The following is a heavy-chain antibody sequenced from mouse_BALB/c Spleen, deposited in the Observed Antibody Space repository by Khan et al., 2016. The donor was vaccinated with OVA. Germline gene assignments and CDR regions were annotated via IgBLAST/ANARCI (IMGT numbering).Heavy chain of an antibody. CDR3: ARGGYSSFAC. D-gene: IGHD1-3*01. CDR1: GYSFTSYL. Sequence: EVQLQQSGTVLARPGASVKMSCKASGYSFTSYLIHWVKQGPGQGLEWIGDIYPGNSDTTYNQKFKDKAKLTAGTSANTAYMELSSLTNEDSAVYYCARGGYSSFACWGQGTLVTVSA. V-gene: IGHV1-5*01. J-gene: IGHJ3*01. CDR2: IYPGNSDT.